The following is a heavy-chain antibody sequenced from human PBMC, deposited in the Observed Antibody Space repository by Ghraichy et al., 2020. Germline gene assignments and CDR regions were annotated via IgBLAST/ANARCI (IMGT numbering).Heavy chain of an antibody. J-gene: IGHJ6*02. CDR3: TRDPGWYYGMAV. D-gene: IGHD2-15*01. CDR1: GFTSNSYW. Sequence: LSLTCAASGFTSNSYWMNWVRQAPGKGLEWVANIKLDGSEKYYVDSVRGRFTISRDNANNSLYLQMSSLRAEYTAVYYCTRDPGWYYGMAVWGQGTTVTVSS. V-gene: IGHV3-7*01. CDR2: IKLDGSEK.